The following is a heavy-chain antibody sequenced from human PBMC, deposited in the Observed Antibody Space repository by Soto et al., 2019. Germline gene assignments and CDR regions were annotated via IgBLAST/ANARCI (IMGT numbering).Heavy chain of an antibody. D-gene: IGHD3-10*01. CDR2: IYYSGST. Sequence: SETLSLTCTVSGGSISSYYWSWIRQPPGKGLEWIGYIYYSGSTNYNPSLKSRVTISVDTSKNQFSLKLSSVTAADTAVYYCARHVVLLLWFGELSGWFDPWGQGTLVTVSS. V-gene: IGHV4-59*08. J-gene: IGHJ5*02. CDR3: ARHVVLLLWFGELSGWFDP. CDR1: GGSISSYY.